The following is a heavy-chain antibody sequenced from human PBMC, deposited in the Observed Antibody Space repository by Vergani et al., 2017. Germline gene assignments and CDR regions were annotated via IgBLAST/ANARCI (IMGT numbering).Heavy chain of an antibody. CDR2: VEPEDGET. CDR1: GYTFTDHY. Sequence: EVQLVQSGAEVKKTGATMKISCKVSGYTFTDHYMHWVKQAPGKGLEWMGLVEPEDGETIYAEKFKGRVTIAADTSTDTAHLELSSLRSEDTAVYYCATPQTVTTGGMEVWGQGTTVIVS. D-gene: IGHD4-17*01. J-gene: IGHJ6*02. CDR3: ATPQTVTTGGMEV. V-gene: IGHV1-69-2*01.